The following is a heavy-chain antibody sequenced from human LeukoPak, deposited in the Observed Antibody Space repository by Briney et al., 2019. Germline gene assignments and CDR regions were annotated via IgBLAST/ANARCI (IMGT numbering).Heavy chain of an antibody. Sequence: ASVKVSCKASGYTFTSYGISWVRQAPGQGVEWMGWISAYNGNTNYAQKLQGRVTMTTDTSTSTAYMELRSLRSDDTAVYYCASSETTVTTGGSLDYWGQGTLVTVSS. V-gene: IGHV1-18*01. CDR3: ASSETTVTTGGSLDY. CDR2: ISAYNGNT. J-gene: IGHJ4*02. D-gene: IGHD4-17*01. CDR1: GYTFTSYG.